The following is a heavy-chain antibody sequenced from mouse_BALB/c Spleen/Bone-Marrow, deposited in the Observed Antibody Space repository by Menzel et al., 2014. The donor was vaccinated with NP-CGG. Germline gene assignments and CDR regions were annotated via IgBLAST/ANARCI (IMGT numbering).Heavy chain of an antibody. CDR3: ARSGDSSGYGFAY. J-gene: IGHJ3*01. CDR2: IYLGDGST. V-gene: IGHV1S56*01. Sequence: QVQLQQSGPELVKPGALVEISCQASGYTFTSYDINWVKHKPGQDLERIGWIYLGDGSTKNNHKFNGKATLTADKSSSTDYMQLSSLTSEKSAVYFCARSGDSSGYGFAYWGQGTLVTVSA. D-gene: IGHD3-2*01. CDR1: GYTFTSYD.